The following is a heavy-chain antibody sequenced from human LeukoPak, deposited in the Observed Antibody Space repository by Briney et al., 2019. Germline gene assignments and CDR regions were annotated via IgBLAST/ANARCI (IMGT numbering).Heavy chain of an antibody. CDR2: INPSGDSA. CDR1: GYTFTNYY. J-gene: IGHJ4*02. V-gene: IGHV1-46*01. D-gene: IGHD4-17*01. CDR3: ATAGRYGDYDY. Sequence: GASVKVSCKASGYTFTNYYMHWVRQAPGQGLEWMGIINPSGDSAIYAHNFQGRVTMTRDTSTTTVYMELSSLRSEDTAVYYCATAGRYGDYDYWGQGTLVTVSS.